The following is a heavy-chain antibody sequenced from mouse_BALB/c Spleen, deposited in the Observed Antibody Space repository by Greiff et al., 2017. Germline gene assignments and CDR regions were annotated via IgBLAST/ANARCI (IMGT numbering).Heavy chain of an antibody. CDR3: ARGGDYYGSSYGYFDV. CDR1: GFSLTSYG. Sequence: QVQLKQSGPGLVAPSQSLSITCTVSGFSLTSYGVHWVRQPPGKGLEWLGVIRAGGSTNYNSALMSRLSISKDNSKSQVFLKMNSLQTDDTAMYYCARGGDYYGSSYGYFDVWGAGTTVTVSS. CDR2: IRAGGST. D-gene: IGHD1-1*01. V-gene: IGHV2-9*02. J-gene: IGHJ1*01.